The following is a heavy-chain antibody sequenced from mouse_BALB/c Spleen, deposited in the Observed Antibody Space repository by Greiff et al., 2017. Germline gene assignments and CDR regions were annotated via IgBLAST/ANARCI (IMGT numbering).Heavy chain of an antibody. J-gene: IGHJ4*01. Sequence: QVQLQQSGAELAKPGASVKMSCKASGYTFTSYWMHWVKQRPGQGLEWIGYINPSTGYTEYNQKFKDKATLTADKSSSTAYMQLSSLTSEDSAVYYCARRARGYEGAMDYWGQGTSVTVSS. V-gene: IGHV1-7*01. D-gene: IGHD2-2*01. CDR2: INPSTGYT. CDR3: ARRARGYEGAMDY. CDR1: GYTFTSYW.